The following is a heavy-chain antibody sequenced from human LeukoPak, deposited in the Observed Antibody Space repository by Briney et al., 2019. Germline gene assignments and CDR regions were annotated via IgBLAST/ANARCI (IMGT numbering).Heavy chain of an antibody. CDR1: GGSFSGYY. D-gene: IGHD6-19*01. CDR3: ARADKAVAGKGLDY. Sequence: KPSETLSLTCAVYGGSFSGYYWSWIRQPPGKGLEWIGEINHSGSTNYNPSLKSRVTISVDTSKNQFSLKLSSVTAADTAVYYCARADKAVAGKGLDYWGQGTLVTVSS. V-gene: IGHV4-34*01. J-gene: IGHJ4*02. CDR2: INHSGST.